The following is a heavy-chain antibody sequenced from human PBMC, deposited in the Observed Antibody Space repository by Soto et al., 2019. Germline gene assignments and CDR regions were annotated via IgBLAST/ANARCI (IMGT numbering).Heavy chain of an antibody. CDR3: ARIASTGRGWDV. CDR1: GFTFSSYW. Sequence: EVQLVESGGGLVQPGGSLRLTCADSGFTFSSYWMSWVRQAPVKGLEWVGNIKQDGSEKNYVDSVKGRFTISRDNAKNSLYLQMNSLRAEDTAVYYCARIASTGRGWDVWGKGTTVVVSS. D-gene: IGHD6-13*01. V-gene: IGHV3-7*01. CDR2: IKQDGSEK. J-gene: IGHJ6*04.